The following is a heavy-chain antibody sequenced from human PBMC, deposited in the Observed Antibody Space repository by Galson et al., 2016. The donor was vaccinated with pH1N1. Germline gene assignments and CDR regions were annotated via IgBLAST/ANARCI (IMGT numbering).Heavy chain of an antibody. Sequence: SVKVSCKAPGGTLSRHTISWVRQAPGQGLEWMGRILPIVGITNYAQKLQGRVTIIADRFTSTVSMELGGLTSDDTAVYYCATETGSSGMDVWDQGTTVTVSS. CDR2: ILPIVGIT. D-gene: IGHD3-10*01. V-gene: IGHV1-69*02. CDR3: ATETGSSGMDV. J-gene: IGHJ6*02. CDR1: GGTLSRHT.